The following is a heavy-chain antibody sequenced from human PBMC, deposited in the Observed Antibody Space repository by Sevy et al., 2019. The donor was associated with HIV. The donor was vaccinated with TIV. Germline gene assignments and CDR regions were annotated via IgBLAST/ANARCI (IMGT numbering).Heavy chain of an antibody. J-gene: IGHJ4*02. V-gene: IGHV4-59*08. D-gene: IGHD1-26*01. CDR2: IYYNGHI. CDR3: AGENAWGRGYS. CDR1: GGSITSHY. Sequence: SETLSLTCTVSGGSITSHYWNWIRQPPGKGLEWIANIYYNGHINYNPSLKNRVTLSLDTSKNQFTLRLSSVTAADTAMYYCAGENAWGRGYSWGQGTLVTVSS.